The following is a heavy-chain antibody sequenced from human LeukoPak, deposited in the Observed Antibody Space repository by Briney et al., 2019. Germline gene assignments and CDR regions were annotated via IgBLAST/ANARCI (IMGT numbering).Heavy chain of an antibody. CDR3: ARDLYRIVVVPHYFDY. CDR2: IRYDGSNK. J-gene: IGHJ4*02. CDR1: GFTFSSYG. Sequence: SGGSLRLSCAASGFTFSSYGMHWVRQAPGKGLEWVAFIRYDGSNKYYADSVKGRFTISRDNSKNTLYLQMNSLRPEDSAVHYCARDLYRIVVVPHYFDYWGQGTLVTVSS. D-gene: IGHD3-22*01. V-gene: IGHV3-30*02.